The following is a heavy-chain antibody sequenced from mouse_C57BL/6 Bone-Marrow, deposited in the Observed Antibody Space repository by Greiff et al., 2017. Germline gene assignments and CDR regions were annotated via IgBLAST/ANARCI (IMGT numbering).Heavy chain of an antibody. CDR1: GYTFTSYG. J-gene: IGHJ3*01. CDR2: IYPRSGNT. CDR3: ERNPFAY. V-gene: IGHV1-81*01. Sequence: QVQLQQSGAELARPGASVKLSCKASGYTFTSYGISWVKQRTGQGPEWIGEIYPRSGNTYYNEKFKGKDTLTADKSSSTAYMELRSLTSEDSAVYFCERNPFAYWGQGTLVTVSA.